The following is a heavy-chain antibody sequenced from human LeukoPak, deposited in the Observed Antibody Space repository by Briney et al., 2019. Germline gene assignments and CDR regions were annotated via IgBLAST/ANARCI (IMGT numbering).Heavy chain of an antibody. CDR3: ARVGYDYNWYDAFDI. J-gene: IGHJ3*02. Sequence: GGSLRLSCVVSAFTFSGYSMHWVRQAPDKGLEWVAFISHDGSNKYCADSLKGRFTISRDNSKNTLFLQMNSLRPEDTAVYYCARVGYDYNWYDAFDIWGQGTMVTVSS. D-gene: IGHD1-1*01. CDR2: ISHDGSNK. CDR1: AFTFSGYS. V-gene: IGHV3-30*04.